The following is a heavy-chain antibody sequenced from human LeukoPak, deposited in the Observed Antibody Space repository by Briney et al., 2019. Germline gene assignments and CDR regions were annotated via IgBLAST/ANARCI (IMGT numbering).Heavy chain of an antibody. D-gene: IGHD3-10*01. CDR3: AEGSISRFDP. Sequence: ASVKVSCKASGYTFTGYYMHWVRQAPGQGLEWMGWISAYNGNTNYAQKFQGRVTMTRDTSISTAYMELTRLTSDDTAVYYCAEGSISRFDPWGQGTLVTVSS. J-gene: IGHJ5*02. CDR2: ISAYNGNT. V-gene: IGHV1-2*02. CDR1: GYTFTGYY.